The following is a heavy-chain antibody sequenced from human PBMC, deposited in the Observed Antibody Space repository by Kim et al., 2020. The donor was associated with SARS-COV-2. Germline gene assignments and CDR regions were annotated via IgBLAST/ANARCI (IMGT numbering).Heavy chain of an antibody. CDR3: GRQPRYYYESSGYYSGWFDV. CDR2: VYFSGST. Sequence: SETLSLTCTVSGDSISNTNSYWAWIRQPPGKGLEWIGSVYFSGSTYYNPSLESRITIFIDTSQKQFSLRLGSVIAADTAVYFCGRQPRYYYESSGYYSGWFDVWGQGKLVTVSS. V-gene: IGHV4-39*01. J-gene: IGHJ5*02. D-gene: IGHD3-22*01. CDR1: GDSISNTNSY.